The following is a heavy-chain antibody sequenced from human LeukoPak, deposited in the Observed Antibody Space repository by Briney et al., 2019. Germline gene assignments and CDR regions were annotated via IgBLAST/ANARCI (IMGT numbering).Heavy chain of an antibody. Sequence: PSETLSLTCAVYGGSFSGYYWSWIRQPPGKGLEWIGEINHSGSTNYNPSLKSRVTISVDTSKNQFSLKLSSVTAADTAVYYCARARQYYYGSGSSYFDYRGQGTLVTVSS. J-gene: IGHJ4*02. CDR3: ARARQYYYGSGSSYFDY. V-gene: IGHV4-34*01. CDR1: GGSFSGYY. CDR2: INHSGST. D-gene: IGHD3-10*01.